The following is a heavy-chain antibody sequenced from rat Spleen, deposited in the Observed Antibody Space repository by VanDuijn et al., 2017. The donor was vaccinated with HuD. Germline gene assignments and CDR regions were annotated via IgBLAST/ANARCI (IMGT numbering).Heavy chain of an antibody. J-gene: IGHJ3*01. V-gene: IGHV5S13*01. Sequence: EVQLVESGGGLVQPGGSLQVSCAASGFILNNYDMAWVRQTPTKGLEWVASISPSGGGTYYRDSVKGRFTVPRDNTRSTQFLQMDSLRSENTATYYCARQDTSGYSNWFTYWGQGTLVTVSS. CDR1: GFILNNYD. D-gene: IGHD4-3*01. CDR2: ISPSGGGT. CDR3: ARQDTSGYSNWFTY.